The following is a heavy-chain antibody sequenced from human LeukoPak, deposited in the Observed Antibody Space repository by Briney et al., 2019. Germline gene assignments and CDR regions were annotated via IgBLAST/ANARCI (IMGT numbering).Heavy chain of an antibody. D-gene: IGHD6-13*01. V-gene: IGHV3-23*01. Sequence: PGESLRLSCAPSGFTFSSYAMSWVRQAPGNGLEWVSAISGSGGSTYYADSVKGPFTISRDNSKTTLYLQMNSLRAEDTAVYYCVKESTYSSSMYYFDYWGQGTLVTVSS. CDR3: VKESTYSSSMYYFDY. CDR2: ISGSGGST. J-gene: IGHJ4*02. CDR1: GFTFSSYA.